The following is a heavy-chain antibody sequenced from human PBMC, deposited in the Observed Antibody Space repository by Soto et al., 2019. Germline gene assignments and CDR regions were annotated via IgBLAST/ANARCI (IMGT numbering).Heavy chain of an antibody. CDR3: VRTARQGAVAPHWFDR. CDR2: VYYTGST. J-gene: IGHJ5*02. D-gene: IGHD2-21*02. V-gene: IGHV4-30-4*01. Sequence: LSLTCPVSGAPIRSTDYYWSWIRQAPGKGLAWIGYVYYTGSTYYNPSLMSRLTISVDTSKNQFSLKLTSVTAAETAVYYCVRTARQGAVAPHWFDRWGQGTQVTVSS. CDR1: GAPIRSTDYY.